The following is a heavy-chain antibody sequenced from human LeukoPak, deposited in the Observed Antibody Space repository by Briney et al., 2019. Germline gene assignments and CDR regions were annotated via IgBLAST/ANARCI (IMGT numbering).Heavy chain of an antibody. J-gene: IGHJ4*02. CDR1: GFTFSTYS. CDR3: AREGGPYRPLDY. V-gene: IGHV3-21*01. CDR2: ISSHSHSI. Sequence: GGSLRLSCAASGFTFSTYSMNWVRQAPGKGLEWVSAISSHSHSIYYADSLEGRFTISRDNAKNSLYLQMNSLRVEDTAVYYCAREGGPYRPLDYSGQGTLVTVSS.